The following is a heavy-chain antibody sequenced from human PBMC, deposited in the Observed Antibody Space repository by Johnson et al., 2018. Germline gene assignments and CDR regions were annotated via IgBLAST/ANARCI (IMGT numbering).Heavy chain of an antibody. CDR1: GFTFSSYG. V-gene: IGHV3-33*01. Sequence: QVQLLEAGGGVVQPGRSLRLACTASGFTFSSYGIHWVRQAPGKGLEWVAVIWYDGINKYYAESVKGRFTISRDNSKNNLYLQRSNLRAEDTAVYYCARDSAQWLLGAYDIWGQGTMVTVSS. J-gene: IGHJ3*02. CDR2: IWYDGINK. D-gene: IGHD6-19*01. CDR3: ARDSAQWLLGAYDI.